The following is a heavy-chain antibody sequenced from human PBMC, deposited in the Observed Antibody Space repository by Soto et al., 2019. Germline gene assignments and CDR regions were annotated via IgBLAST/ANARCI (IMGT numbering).Heavy chain of an antibody. J-gene: IGHJ6*02. CDR3: AREGGMDV. Sequence: GGSLRLSCAASGFTFSSYSINWVRQAPGKGLEWVSYISTSGSTIYYADSVKGRFTISRDNARNSVYLQVNSLRAEDTAVYYCAREGGMDVWGQGTTVTASS. V-gene: IGHV3-48*01. CDR1: GFTFSSYS. CDR2: ISTSGSTI.